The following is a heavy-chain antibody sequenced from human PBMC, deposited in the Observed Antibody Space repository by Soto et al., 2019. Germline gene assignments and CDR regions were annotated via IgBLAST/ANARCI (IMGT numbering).Heavy chain of an antibody. Sequence: EVQLVESGGGLVQPGGSLRLSCAASGFTFSEHYMEWVRQAPGKGLEWVGRIRNKANSDTTEYAASVRGRFTFSRDDSKNSLYLQMNRLKTEDTAVYYCARVRDYYDSNGYSVDAFDLWGQGTMVTVSS. V-gene: IGHV3-72*01. D-gene: IGHD3-22*01. CDR3: ARVRDYYDSNGYSVDAFDL. CDR1: GFTFSEHY. J-gene: IGHJ3*01. CDR2: IRNKANSDTT.